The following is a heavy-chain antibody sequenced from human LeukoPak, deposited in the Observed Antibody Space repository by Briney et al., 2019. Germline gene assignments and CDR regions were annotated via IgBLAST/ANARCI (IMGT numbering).Heavy chain of an antibody. D-gene: IGHD3-10*01. CDR1: GYTFSNYG. Sequence: ASVKVSCKASGYTFSNYGINWVRQAPGQGLEWMGWISPYNGDTNYAQKVQGRVTMTTDTSTSTAYMEVRSLRSDDTAVYFCARERNNYASGSYGPMDVWGKGTTATVSS. CDR2: ISPYNGDT. V-gene: IGHV1-18*01. J-gene: IGHJ6*03. CDR3: ARERNNYASGSYGPMDV.